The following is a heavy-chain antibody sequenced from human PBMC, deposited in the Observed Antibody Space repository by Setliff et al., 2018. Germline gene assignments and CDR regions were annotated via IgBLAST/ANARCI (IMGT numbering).Heavy chain of an antibody. D-gene: IGHD3-22*01. Sequence: SETLSLTCTVSGGSISSGSYYWSWIRQPAGKGLEWIGCVYYSGNTYYSPSLKSRVTMFVDTSKNQFSLMLYSVTAADTAIYYCARYDSSGYSENYYFDYWGQGTLVTVSS. CDR2: VYYSGNT. CDR1: GGSISSGSYY. CDR3: ARYDSSGYSENYYFDY. V-gene: IGHV4-39*07. J-gene: IGHJ4*02.